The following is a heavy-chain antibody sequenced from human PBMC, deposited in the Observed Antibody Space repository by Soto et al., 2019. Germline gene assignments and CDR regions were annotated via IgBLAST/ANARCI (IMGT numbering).Heavy chain of an antibody. D-gene: IGHD6-13*01. V-gene: IGHV1-69*01. Sequence: QVQLVQSGAEVKKPGSSVKVSCKASGGTFSSYAISWVRQAPGQGLEWMGGIIPIFGTANYAQKFQGRVTITADESTSTAYMELSSLRSEDTAVYYCERTGIAAAGIVYYYYGMDVWGQGTTVTVSS. J-gene: IGHJ6*02. CDR3: ERTGIAAAGIVYYYYGMDV. CDR1: GGTFSSYA. CDR2: IIPIFGTA.